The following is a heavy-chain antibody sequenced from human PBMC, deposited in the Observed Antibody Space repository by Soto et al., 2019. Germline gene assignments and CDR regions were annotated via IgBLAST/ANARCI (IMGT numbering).Heavy chain of an antibody. Sequence: GGSLRLSCAASGFTFSSYAMSWVRQAPGKGLEWVSAISGSGGSTYYADSVKGRFTISRDNSKNTLYLQMNSLRAEDTAVYYCAKSPATSGYYGGYYYYYMDVWGKGTTVTVSS. D-gene: IGHD3-3*01. CDR2: ISGSGGST. CDR1: GFTFSSYA. J-gene: IGHJ6*03. CDR3: AKSPATSGYYGGYYYYYMDV. V-gene: IGHV3-23*01.